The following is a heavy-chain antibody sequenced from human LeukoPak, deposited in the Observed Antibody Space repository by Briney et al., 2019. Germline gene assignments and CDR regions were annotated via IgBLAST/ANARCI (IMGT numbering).Heavy chain of an antibody. D-gene: IGHD3-10*01. Sequence: GGSLRLSCAASGFTVSSNYMSWVRQAPGKGLEWVSVIYSGGSTYYADSVKGRFTISRDNSKNTLYLQMNSLRAEGTAVYYCASTYGSGTPFDYWGQGTLVTVSS. V-gene: IGHV3-53*01. CDR3: ASTYGSGTPFDY. CDR1: GFTVSSNY. J-gene: IGHJ4*02. CDR2: IYSGGST.